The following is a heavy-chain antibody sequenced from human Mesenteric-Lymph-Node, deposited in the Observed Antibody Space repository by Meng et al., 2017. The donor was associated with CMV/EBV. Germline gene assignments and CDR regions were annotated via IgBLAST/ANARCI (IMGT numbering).Heavy chain of an antibody. Sequence: GSLRLSCAVYGGSFSGYYWSWIRQPPGKGLEWIGEINHSGSTNYNPSLKSRVTISVDTSKNQFSLKLSSVTAADTAVYYCARASRYYDSSGYYENAFDIWGQGTMVTVSS. J-gene: IGHJ3*02. D-gene: IGHD3-22*01. V-gene: IGHV4-34*01. CDR3: ARASRYYDSSGYYENAFDI. CDR1: GGSFSGYY. CDR2: INHSGST.